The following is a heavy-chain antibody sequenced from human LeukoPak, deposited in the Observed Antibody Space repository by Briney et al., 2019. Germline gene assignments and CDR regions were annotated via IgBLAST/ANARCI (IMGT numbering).Heavy chain of an antibody. CDR1: GFTFSSCA. D-gene: IGHD3-16*01. CDR3: ASGGFSYYFDY. Sequence: GGSLRLSCAASGFTFSSCAMSWVRQAPGKGLEWVSAISGSDARTYYADSLKGRFTISRDNSKNTLYLQMDSLTAEDTAVYYCASGGFSYYFDYWGQGTLVTVSS. CDR2: ISGSDART. V-gene: IGHV3-23*01. J-gene: IGHJ4*02.